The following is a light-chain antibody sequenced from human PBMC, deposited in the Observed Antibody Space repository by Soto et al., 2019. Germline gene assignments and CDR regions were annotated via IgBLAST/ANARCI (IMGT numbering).Light chain of an antibody. V-gene: IGLV2-8*01. CDR1: SSDVGGYNY. J-gene: IGLJ1*01. CDR3: TSYAGGNNV. CDR2: EVN. Sequence: QSVLTQPPSASGSPGQSVTISCTGTSSDVGGYNYVSWYQQHPGKVPKLMVYEVNKRPSGVPDRFPGSKSGNTASLTVAGLQAEDEADYYCTSYAGGNNVFGTGTKVTVL.